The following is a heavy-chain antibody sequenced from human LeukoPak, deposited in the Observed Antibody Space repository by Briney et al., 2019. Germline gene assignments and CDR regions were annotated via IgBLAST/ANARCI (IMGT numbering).Heavy chain of an antibody. J-gene: IGHJ4*02. CDR1: GFTLSSYA. CDR3: AKTFIAVANPIDY. CDR2: ISGGGTST. V-gene: IGHV3-23*01. Sequence: GGSLRLSCAASGFTLSSYAMSWVRQAPGKGLEWVSVISGGGTSTYYADSVKGRFTISKDNSRNTLYLQMNSLRAEDTAVYYCAKTFIAVANPIDYWGQGTLVTVSS. D-gene: IGHD6-19*01.